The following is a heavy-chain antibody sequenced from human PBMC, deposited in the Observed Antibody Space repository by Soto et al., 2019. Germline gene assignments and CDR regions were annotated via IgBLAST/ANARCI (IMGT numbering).Heavy chain of an antibody. Sequence: GGSLRLSCAASGFTVSNNYMSWVRQAPGKGLEWVSVIYSGGSTYYADSVKGRFTISRDNSKNTLYLQMNSLRAEDTAVYYCARNFYDFWSGTFDYWGQGTLVTVSS. J-gene: IGHJ4*02. CDR2: IYSGGST. CDR1: GFTVSNNY. D-gene: IGHD3-3*01. V-gene: IGHV3-66*01. CDR3: ARNFYDFWSGTFDY.